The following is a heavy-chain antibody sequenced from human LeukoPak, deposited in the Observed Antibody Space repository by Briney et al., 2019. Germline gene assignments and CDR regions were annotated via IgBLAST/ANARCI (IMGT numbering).Heavy chain of an antibody. CDR3: GRDYDRTVDF. V-gene: IGHV3-7*04. Sequence: GGSLRLSCAASGFXFSTYWISWVRQAPRKGQEWLAVLNEDGSVKYYVDSVKGRFTISRDNAKNSLHLQMDSLRAEDTAVYYCGRDYDRTVDFWGQGTLVTVSS. CDR2: LNEDGSVK. D-gene: IGHD3-22*01. CDR1: GFXFSTYW. J-gene: IGHJ4*02.